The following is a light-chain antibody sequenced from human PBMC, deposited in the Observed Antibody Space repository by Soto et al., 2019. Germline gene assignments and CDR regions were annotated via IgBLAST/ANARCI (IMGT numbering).Light chain of an antibody. V-gene: IGKV1-39*01. Sequence: DIQMTQSPSSLSASVGDRVTITCRASQSISNYLNWYQQKPGKAPKLLIYAASSLQSGVPSRFSGNGSGTDFTLTISSLQPEDFATYYCQQSYSTPWTFGQGTKVDI. CDR1: QSISNY. CDR2: AAS. J-gene: IGKJ1*01. CDR3: QQSYSTPWT.